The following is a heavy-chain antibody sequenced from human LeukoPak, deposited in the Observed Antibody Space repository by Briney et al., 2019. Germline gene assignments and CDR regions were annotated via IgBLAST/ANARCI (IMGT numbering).Heavy chain of an antibody. CDR2: MYSGGST. Sequence: GGSLRLSCAASGFTVSNNYVSWVRQAPGKGLEWVSVMYSGGSTFYADSVKGRFTISRDNSKNTLYLQMNRLRAENTAVYYCAFPPTVTSISGYWGQGTLVTVSS. CDR1: GFTVSNNY. V-gene: IGHV3-53*01. D-gene: IGHD4-17*01. J-gene: IGHJ4*02. CDR3: AFPPTVTSISGY.